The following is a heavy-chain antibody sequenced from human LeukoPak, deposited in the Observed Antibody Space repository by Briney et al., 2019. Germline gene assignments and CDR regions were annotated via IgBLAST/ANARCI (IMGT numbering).Heavy chain of an antibody. CDR1: GFTFSSYS. CDR3: ARAKSGSGSYLSFDY. D-gene: IGHD3-10*01. J-gene: IGHJ4*02. V-gene: IGHV3-48*02. Sequence: GGSLRLSCAASGFTFSSYSMNWVRQAPGKGLEWISYISSGASTKYYADSVKGRFTVSRDNAKNSLYLQMNSLRDEDTAVYYCARAKSGSGSYLSFDYWGQGTLVTVSS. CDR2: ISSGASTK.